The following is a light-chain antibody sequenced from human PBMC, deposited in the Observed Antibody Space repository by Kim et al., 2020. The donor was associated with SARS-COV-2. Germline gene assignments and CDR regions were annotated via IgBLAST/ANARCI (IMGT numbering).Light chain of an antibody. J-gene: IGLJ2*01. V-gene: IGLV6-57*01. Sequence: NFMLTQPHSVSESPGKTATISCTRSSGSIASNYVQWYQQRPGSSPTTVLYEDNQRPSGVPDRFSGSIDSSSNSAFLTISGLKTEDEADYYCQSFDRSNPVVFGGGTKLTVL. CDR3: QSFDRSNPVV. CDR2: EDN. CDR1: SGSIASNY.